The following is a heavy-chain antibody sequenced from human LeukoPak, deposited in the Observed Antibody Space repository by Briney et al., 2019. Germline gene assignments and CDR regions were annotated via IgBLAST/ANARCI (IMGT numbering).Heavy chain of an antibody. CDR3: ARDFQGFDY. CDR1: GFTFRNYW. Sequence: GGSLRLSCAASGFTFRNYWMHWVRHAPGKGLAWVSRIDSDGGTSYADSVKGRFTISRDNSKNTLYLQMNSLRAEDTAVYYCARDFQGFDYWGQGTLVTVSS. V-gene: IGHV3-74*01. J-gene: IGHJ4*02. CDR2: IDSDGGT.